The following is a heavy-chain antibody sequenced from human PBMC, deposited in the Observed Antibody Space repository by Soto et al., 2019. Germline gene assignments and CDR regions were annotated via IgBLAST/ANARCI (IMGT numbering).Heavy chain of an antibody. V-gene: IGHV1-46*01. CDR2: ISPTGGPT. CDR1: GYTFAFYF. Sequence: GASVKVSCKASGYTFAFYFIHWVRQAPGHGLEWMGTISPTGGPTSYAQKFQGRVTMTRDTSTNTVYMELTSLTYDDTAVYYCTRAEEMATIRFEHWGQGTLVTVSS. J-gene: IGHJ4*02. CDR3: TRAEEMATIRFEH.